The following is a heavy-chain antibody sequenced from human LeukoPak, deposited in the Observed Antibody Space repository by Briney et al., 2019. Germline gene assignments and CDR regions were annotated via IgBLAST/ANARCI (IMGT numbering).Heavy chain of an antibody. V-gene: IGHV4-59*08. Sequence: PETLSLTCTVSGGPISSYYWSWIRQPPGKGLEWMGYIYYSGNTNYNPSLKSRVTMSVDTSKNKFSLNLSSVTAADTAVYYCARVPRWNYDPNYFDFWGQGTLVTVSS. CDR2: IYYSGNT. CDR1: GGPISSYY. CDR3: ARVPRWNYDPNYFDF. J-gene: IGHJ4*02. D-gene: IGHD1-7*01.